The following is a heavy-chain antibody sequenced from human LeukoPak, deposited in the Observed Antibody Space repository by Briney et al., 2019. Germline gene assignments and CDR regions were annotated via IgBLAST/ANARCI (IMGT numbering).Heavy chain of an antibody. CDR1: GFTFSSYG. D-gene: IGHD6-6*01. Sequence: GGSLRLSCAASGFTFSSYGMSWVRQAPGKGLDWVSSISDDGRSTCYADSVKGRFTISKDNSKNTMYLQMNNLRAEDTAIYYCAKRVPYTSSSVYFDYWGQGTLVTVSS. J-gene: IGHJ4*02. CDR3: AKRVPYTSSSVYFDY. CDR2: ISDDGRST. V-gene: IGHV3-23*01.